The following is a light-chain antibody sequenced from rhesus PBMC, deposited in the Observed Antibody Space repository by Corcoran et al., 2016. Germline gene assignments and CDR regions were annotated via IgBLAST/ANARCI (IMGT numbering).Light chain of an antibody. CDR3: QQYYNWND. V-gene: IGKV3S9*01. CDR2: GAS. CDR1: QSVSSY. J-gene: IGKJ2*01. Sequence: EIVMTQSPATLSSSPGERATLSCRASQSVSSYIAWYHQKPDKPPRLLTYGASTRATGIPYRFSGSGVGTDCTLIINSLGPKDVGVYYCQQYYNWNDVGQGTKVEVK.